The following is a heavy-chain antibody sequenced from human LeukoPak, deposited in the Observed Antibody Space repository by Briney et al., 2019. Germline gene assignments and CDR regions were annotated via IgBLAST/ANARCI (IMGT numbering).Heavy chain of an antibody. CDR3: AGAPWIQAYFDY. J-gene: IGHJ4*02. Sequence: ASVKVSCKASGYTFTGYYMHWVRQAPGQGLEWMGWINPNSGGTNYAQKFQGRVTMTRDTSISTAYMELSRLRSDDTAVYYCAGAPWIQAYFDYWGQGTLVTVSS. V-gene: IGHV1-2*02. D-gene: IGHD5-18*01. CDR1: GYTFTGYY. CDR2: INPNSGGT.